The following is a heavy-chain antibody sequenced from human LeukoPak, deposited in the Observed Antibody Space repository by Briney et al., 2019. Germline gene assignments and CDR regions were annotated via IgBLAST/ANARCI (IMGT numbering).Heavy chain of an antibody. J-gene: IGHJ4*02. Sequence: SETLSLTCTVSGGSISSYYWSWIRQPPGKGLEWIGYIYYSGSTNYNPSLKSRVTISVDTSKNQFSLKLSSVTAADTAVYCCARGYSSGWYVDWGQGTLVTVSS. CDR2: IYYSGST. D-gene: IGHD6-19*01. V-gene: IGHV4-59*01. CDR1: GGSISSYY. CDR3: ARGYSSGWYVD.